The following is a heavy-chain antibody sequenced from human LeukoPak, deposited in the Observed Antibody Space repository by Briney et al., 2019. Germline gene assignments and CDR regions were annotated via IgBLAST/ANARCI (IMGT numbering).Heavy chain of an antibody. CDR2: IRDSGDT. V-gene: IGHV4-59*01. CDR3: ARVSGWTSSYGYVDY. D-gene: IGHD5-18*01. CDR1: GGSISRFY. J-gene: IGHJ4*02. Sequence: SETLSLTCTFSGGSISRFYCSWIRQPPGKGREGSGYIRDSGDTIYPPSLKSRVTMSLDTSKKRFSLNLNSVTAAATAVYYCARVSGWTSSYGYVDYWGQGTLVTVSS.